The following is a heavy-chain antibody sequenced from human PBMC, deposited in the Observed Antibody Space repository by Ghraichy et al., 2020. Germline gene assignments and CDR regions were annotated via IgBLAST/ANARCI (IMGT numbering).Heavy chain of an antibody. V-gene: IGHV3-72*01. CDR2: VRTKGYGYST. J-gene: IGHJ3*01. D-gene: IGHD1-26*01. CDR3: ARVMERLNDVFDV. CDR1: GFTFSDHY. Sequence: GESLNISCAASGFTFSDHYMDWVRQAPGKGLEWVGRVRTKGYGYSTEYAASVKGRFSISRDDSKNSLFLQMNTLQSEDTALYYCARVMERLNDVFDVWGQGTMVTVSS.